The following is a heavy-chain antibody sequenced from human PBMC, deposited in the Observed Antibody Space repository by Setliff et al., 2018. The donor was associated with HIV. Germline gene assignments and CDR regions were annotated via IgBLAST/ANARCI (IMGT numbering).Heavy chain of an antibody. CDR1: GGTFSNYA. V-gene: IGHV1-69*13. Sequence: SVKVSCKASGGTFSNYAISWVRQAPGQGLEWMGGIIPIFGTGMYAQKFQGRVTITADESTTTAYMELSSLRSEDTAVYYCARVGPESLPYTWDDEADTFDIWGQGTMVTVSS. D-gene: IGHD1-1*01. J-gene: IGHJ3*02. CDR2: IIPIFGTG. CDR3: ARVGPESLPYTWDDEADTFDI.